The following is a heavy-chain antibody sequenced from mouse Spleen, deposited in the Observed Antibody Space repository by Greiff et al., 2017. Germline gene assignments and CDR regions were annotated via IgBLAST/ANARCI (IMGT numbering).Heavy chain of an antibody. Sequence: EVKLMESGGGLVKPGGSLKLSCAASGFTFSDYGMHWVRQAPEKGLEWVAYISSGSSTIYYADTVKGRITISRDNAKNTLFLQMTSLRSEDTAMYYCARSPYYGRYAMDYWGQGTSVTVSS. CDR2: ISSGSSTI. J-gene: IGHJ4*01. CDR1: GFTFSDYG. CDR3: ARSPYYGRYAMDY. V-gene: IGHV5-17*01. D-gene: IGHD1-1*01.